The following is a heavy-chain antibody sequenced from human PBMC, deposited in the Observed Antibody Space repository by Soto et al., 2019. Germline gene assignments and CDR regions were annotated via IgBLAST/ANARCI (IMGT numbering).Heavy chain of an antibody. V-gene: IGHV1-69*13. D-gene: IGHD3-10*01. CDR3: ARDSASGSSLDY. Sequence: SVKVSCKASGGTFSSYAISWVRQAPGQGLEWMGGIIPIFGTANYAQKFQGRVTITADESTSTAYMELSSLRSEDTAVYYCARDSASGSSLDYWGQGTLLTVSA. J-gene: IGHJ4*02. CDR1: GGTFSSYA. CDR2: IIPIFGTA.